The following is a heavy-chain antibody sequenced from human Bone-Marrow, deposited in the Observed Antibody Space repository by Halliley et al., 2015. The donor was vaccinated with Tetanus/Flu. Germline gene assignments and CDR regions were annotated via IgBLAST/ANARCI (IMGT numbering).Heavy chain of an antibody. CDR1: NASIGSTTYY. CDR3: VRPLLGDLGYFDL. CDR2: IFYTGST. V-gene: IGHV4-39*01. D-gene: IGHD3-16*01. Sequence: TLSLTCTVSNASIGSTTYYWGWVRQPPGKGLEWIGSIFYTGSTYYRPSLQSRVTISVDTSKNQFSLQLRSVTAADTAVYFCVRPLLGDLGYFDLWGRGTLITFSS. J-gene: IGHJ2*01.